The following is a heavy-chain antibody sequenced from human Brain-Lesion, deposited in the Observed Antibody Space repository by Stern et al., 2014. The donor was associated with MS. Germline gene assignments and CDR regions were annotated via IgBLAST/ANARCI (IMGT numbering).Heavy chain of an antibody. J-gene: IGHJ4*02. Sequence: VQLQESGPGLVKPSQTLSLTCNVSGDSISSGDNYWSWIRQSPGKGLEWIGYNYYIGSPFYNPSLKSRVTISVDASQNQFSLRLSSVTAADTAVYYCARGESSRYYYYFDYWGQGTLVTVSS. CDR3: ARGESSRYYYYFDY. V-gene: IGHV4-30-4*01. CDR2: NYYIGSP. CDR1: GDSISSGDNY. D-gene: IGHD3-22*01.